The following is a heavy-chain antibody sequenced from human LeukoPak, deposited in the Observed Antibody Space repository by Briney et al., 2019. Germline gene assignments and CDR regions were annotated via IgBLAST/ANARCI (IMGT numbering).Heavy chain of an antibody. D-gene: IGHD3-22*01. CDR2: INHSGST. J-gene: IGHJ6*03. CDR1: GGSFSGYS. Sequence: SETLSLTCAVYGGSFSGYSWSWIRQPPGKGLEWIGEINHSGSTNYNPSLKSRVTISVDTSKNQFSLKLSSVTAADTAVYYCARKRSSGYNYYYYYMDVWGKGTTVTVSS. V-gene: IGHV4-34*01. CDR3: ARKRSSGYNYYYYYMDV.